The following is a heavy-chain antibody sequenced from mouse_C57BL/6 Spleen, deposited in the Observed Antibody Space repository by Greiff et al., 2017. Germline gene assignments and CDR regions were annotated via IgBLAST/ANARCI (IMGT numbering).Heavy chain of an antibody. D-gene: IGHD4-1*01. CDR3: AIRVWDPYYFDY. V-gene: IGHV1-81*01. Sequence: QVQLQQSGAELARPGASVKLSCKASGYTFTSYGISWVKQRTGQGLEWIGEIYPRRGNTYYNEKFKGKATLTADKSSSTAYMELRSLTSEDSAVYFCAIRVWDPYYFDYWGQGTTLTVSS. CDR1: GYTFTSYG. J-gene: IGHJ2*01. CDR2: IYPRRGNT.